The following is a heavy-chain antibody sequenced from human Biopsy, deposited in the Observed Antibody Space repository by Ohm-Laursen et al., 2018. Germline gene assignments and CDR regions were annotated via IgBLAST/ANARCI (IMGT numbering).Heavy chain of an antibody. CDR2: IYDRGSTA. V-gene: IGHV4-61*01. CDR3: ARGMRSSGWPYFDS. J-gene: IGHJ4*02. Sequence: SQTLSLTCIVSGDSVSSGSFYWTWIRQPPGQGLEYIGYIYDRGSTANYNPSLESRVTMSVDMPKNQFSLKLSSVTAADTAIYYRARGMRSSGWPYFDSWGQGTLVTVSS. CDR1: GDSVSSGSFY. D-gene: IGHD6-19*01.